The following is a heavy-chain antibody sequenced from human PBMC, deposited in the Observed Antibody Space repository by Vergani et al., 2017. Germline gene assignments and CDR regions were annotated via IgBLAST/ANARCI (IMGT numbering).Heavy chain of an antibody. V-gene: IGHV4-34*01. D-gene: IGHD4-11*01. J-gene: IGHJ6*03. CDR1: GGSFTSYH. Sequence: QVQLQQWGGGLLKPSETLSLTCVVNGGSFTSYHWTWIRQSPGEGLEWVGDIDHTGRPDYNPSLKRRLTMSVDKSRNQFSLTLNSVPATDTAIYFCARVNTETNGHLYYYYYMDVWRQGTAVAVS. CDR2: IDHTGRP. CDR3: ARVNTETNGHLYYYYYMDV.